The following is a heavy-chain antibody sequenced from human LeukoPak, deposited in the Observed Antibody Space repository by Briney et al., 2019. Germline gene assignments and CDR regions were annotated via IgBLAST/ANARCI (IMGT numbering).Heavy chain of an antibody. CDR2: IHYGGST. Sequence: SETLSLTCTVSGGSISSSSYFWGWIRQPPGKGLEWIGSIHYGGSTYYNPSLKSRVTISVDTSKNHFSLKLSSVTAADTAVYYCARPEGHVVVVLGWGQGTLVTVSS. CDR1: GGSISSSSYF. J-gene: IGHJ4*02. D-gene: IGHD2-2*01. V-gene: IGHV4-39*02. CDR3: ARPEGHVVVVLG.